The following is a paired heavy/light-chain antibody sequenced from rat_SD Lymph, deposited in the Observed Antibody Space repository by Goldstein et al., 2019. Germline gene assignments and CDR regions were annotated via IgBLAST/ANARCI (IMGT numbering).Light chain of an antibody. Sequence: DIVMTQGALPNPVPSGESASITCQSSKSLLHSNGKTYLNWYLQRPGQSPQLLIYWMSTRASGVSDRFSGSGSGTDFTLKISSVEAEDVGVYYCQQFLEYPRTFGAGTKLELK. V-gene: IGKV2S6*01. CDR1: KSLLHSNGKTY. CDR2: WMS. J-gene: IGKJ2-1*01. CDR3: QQFLEYPRT.
Heavy chain of an antibody. CDR3: ARTGSFDY. Sequence: VQLVESGGGLVQPGKSLKLSCSASGFTFSSYGMHWIRQAPGKGLDWVAYISSSSGTVYADAVKGRFTISRDNAKNTLYLQLNSLKSEDTAIYYCARTGSFDYWGQGVMVTVSS. CDR2: ISSSSGT. J-gene: IGHJ2*01. V-gene: IGHV5-62*01. D-gene: IGHD5-1*01. CDR1: GFTFSSYG.